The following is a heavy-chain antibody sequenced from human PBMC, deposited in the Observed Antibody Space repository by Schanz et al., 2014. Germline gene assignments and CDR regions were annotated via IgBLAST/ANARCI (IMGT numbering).Heavy chain of an antibody. CDR1: GFAFSSYG. CDR2: IGVDGTTT. D-gene: IGHD3-10*01. CDR3: AKYRGYYRVSGSP. V-gene: IGHV3-23*01. J-gene: IGHJ5*02. Sequence: EVQLLESGGGLVQPGGSLRLSCLASGFAFSSYGMNWLRQAPGKGLEWVSVIGVDGTTTYYADSVKGRFTISRDNSKNTLYLQMNSLRPEDTAVYYCAKYRGYYRVSGSPWGQGTLVTVSS.